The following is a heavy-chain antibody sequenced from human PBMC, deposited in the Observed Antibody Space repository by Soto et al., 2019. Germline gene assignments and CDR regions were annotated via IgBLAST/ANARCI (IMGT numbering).Heavy chain of an antibody. CDR2: ISGSGDST. CDR1: GFTFSNFV. D-gene: IGHD1-1*01. Sequence: PGGSLRLSCAASGFTFSNFVMTWVRQAPGKGLECVSTISGSGDSTYYAVSVKGRFAISRDNSKDTVYLQMSRLRAEDTAVYYCEKDGYGKADYWGQGNMITVSS. J-gene: IGHJ4*02. V-gene: IGHV3-23*01. CDR3: EKDGYGKADY.